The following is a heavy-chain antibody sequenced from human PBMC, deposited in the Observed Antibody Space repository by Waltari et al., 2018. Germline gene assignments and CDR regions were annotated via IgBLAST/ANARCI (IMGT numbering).Heavy chain of an antibody. J-gene: IGHJ4*02. CDR3: ARGWEKTVPALTNDS. V-gene: IGHV1-18*04. CDR2: IIVFNGNT. Sequence: QVQLVQSGAEVKKPGASVKVSCQASGYTCPNYGIRRVRQAPGQVLEWMGWIIVFNGNTNSAQQFQGRLTMTTDTSTSTAYMELRSLGSDDTAVYYCARGWEKTVPALTNDSWGQGTLVIVSS. CDR1: GYTCPNYG. D-gene: IGHD1-26*01.